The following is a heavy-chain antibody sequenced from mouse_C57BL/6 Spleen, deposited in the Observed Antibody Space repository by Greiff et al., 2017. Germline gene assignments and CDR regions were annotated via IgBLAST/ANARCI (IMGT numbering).Heavy chain of an antibody. Sequence: VKLKEPGAELVKPGASVKVSCKASGYTFTSYWMHWVKQRPGQGLEWIGRIHPSDSDTNYNQKFKGKATLTVDKSSSTAYMQLSRLTSEDSAVXYCAIDYYGCYRFAYWGQGTLVTVSA. CDR1: GYTFTSYW. D-gene: IGHD1-1*01. V-gene: IGHV1-74*01. CDR2: IHPSDSDT. J-gene: IGHJ3*01. CDR3: AIDYYGCYRFAY.